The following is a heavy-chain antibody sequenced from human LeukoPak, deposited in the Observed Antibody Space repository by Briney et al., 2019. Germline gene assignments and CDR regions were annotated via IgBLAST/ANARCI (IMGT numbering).Heavy chain of an antibody. Sequence: GGSLRLSCAASGFTFSSYGMHWVRQAPGKGLEWVAVIWYDGSNKHYADSVKGRFTISRDNSKNTLYLQMNSLRAEDTAVYYCAREGSSSWFYYYGMDVWGQGTTVTVSS. CDR3: AREGSSSWFYYYGMDV. CDR1: GFTFSSYG. V-gene: IGHV3-33*01. J-gene: IGHJ6*02. CDR2: IWYDGSNK. D-gene: IGHD6-13*01.